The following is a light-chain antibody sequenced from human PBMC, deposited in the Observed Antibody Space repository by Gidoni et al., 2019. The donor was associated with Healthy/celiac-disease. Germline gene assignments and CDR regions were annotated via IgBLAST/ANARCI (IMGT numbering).Light chain of an antibody. V-gene: IGKV1-39*01. Sequence: DIQMTQSPSSLSASVGDRVTITCRASQIISSYLHWYQQKPGKAPKLLIYAASSLQSGVPSRFSGSGSGTDFTLTISSLQPEDFAAYYCQQSYSTPPAFGQGTKVEIK. J-gene: IGKJ1*01. CDR1: QIISSY. CDR3: QQSYSTPPA. CDR2: AAS.